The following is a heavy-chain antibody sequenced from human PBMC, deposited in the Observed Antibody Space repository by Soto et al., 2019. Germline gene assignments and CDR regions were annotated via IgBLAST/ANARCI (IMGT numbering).Heavy chain of an antibody. CDR2: IKQDGSEE. CDR3: AREFRGSRGWDYYFDD. CDR1: GLPFSNYW. Sequence: EVQLVVSGGGLVQPGGSLRLSCAATGLPFSNYWMSWVRQAPGKGLEWVANIKQDGSEEYYVDSVKGRFTISRDNAKRSLYLQMNSLRSEDTAGYYCAREFRGSRGWDYYFDDWVQGTLVTVSS. D-gene: IGHD6-19*01. V-gene: IGHV3-7*05. J-gene: IGHJ4*02.